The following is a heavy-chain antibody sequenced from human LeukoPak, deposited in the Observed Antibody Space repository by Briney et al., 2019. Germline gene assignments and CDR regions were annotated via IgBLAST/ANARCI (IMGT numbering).Heavy chain of an antibody. V-gene: IGHV1-3*01. CDR3: ASLAPNWNYERGLAFDY. J-gene: IGHJ4*02. Sequence: ASVKVSCKASGYTFTSYAMHWVRQAPGQRLEWMGWINAGNGNTKYSQKFQGRVTITRDTSASTAYMELSSLRSEDTAVYYCASLAPNWNYERGLAFDYWGQGTLVTVSS. D-gene: IGHD1-7*01. CDR1: GYTFTSYA. CDR2: INAGNGNT.